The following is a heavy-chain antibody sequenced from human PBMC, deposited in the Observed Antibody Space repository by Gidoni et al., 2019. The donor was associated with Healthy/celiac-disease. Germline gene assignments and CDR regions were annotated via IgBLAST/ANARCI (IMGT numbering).Heavy chain of an antibody. D-gene: IGHD6-19*01. CDR3: ARLWNIAVGVVAVADYLGDY. V-gene: IGHV3-33*01. J-gene: IGHJ4*02. Sequence: QVQLVESGGGVVQPGRSLRLPCAAAGFTFHRSGLHWVRQAPGKGLEWVEVIWYDGSNKYYADSVKGRFTISRDNSKNTLYLQMNSLRAEDTAVYYCARLWNIAVGVVAVADYLGDYWGQGTLVTVSS. CDR2: IWYDGSNK. CDR1: GFTFHRSG.